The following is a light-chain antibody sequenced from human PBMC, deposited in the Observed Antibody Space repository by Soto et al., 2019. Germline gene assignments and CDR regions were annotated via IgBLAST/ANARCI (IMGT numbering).Light chain of an antibody. CDR3: QQYGDSPPWT. CDR2: GAS. V-gene: IGKV3-20*01. CDR1: QSVTTTY. Sequence: EVVLTQSPGTLSLSPGERATLSCRASQSVTTTYLAWYQQKPGQAPRLLIYGASTRATGIPSRFSGSGSGTDFTLTISRLEPEDFAVYYCQQYGDSPPWTFDQGTKVEL. J-gene: IGKJ1*01.